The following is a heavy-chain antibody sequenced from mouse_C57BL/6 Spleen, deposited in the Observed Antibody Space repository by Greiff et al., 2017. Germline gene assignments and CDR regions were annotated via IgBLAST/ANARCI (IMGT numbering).Heavy chain of an antibody. D-gene: IGHD2-5*01. CDR2: INPSSGYT. CDR1: GYTFTSYW. J-gene: IGHJ3*01. Sequence: VQLQQSGAELAKPGASVKLSCKASGYTFTSYWMHWVKQRPGQGLEWIGYINPSSGYTKYNQKFKDKATLTADKSSSTAYMQLSSLTYEDSAVYYCARRDYSNSAWFAYWGQGTLVTVSA. CDR3: ARRDYSNSAWFAY. V-gene: IGHV1-7*01.